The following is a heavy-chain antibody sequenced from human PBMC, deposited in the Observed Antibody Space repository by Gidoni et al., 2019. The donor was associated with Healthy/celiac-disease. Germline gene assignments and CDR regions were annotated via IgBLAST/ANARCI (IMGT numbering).Heavy chain of an antibody. J-gene: IGHJ3*02. D-gene: IGHD1-26*01. CDR2: IYPGDSDT. V-gene: IGHV5-51*03. CDR1: GYSFTSYW. CDR3: ARGSGIYYGGDAFDI. Sequence: EVQMVQYGAEVKKPGESLKISCKGSGYSFTSYWIGWVRQMPGKGLEWMGLIYPGDSDTRYSPSFQGQVTISADKSLSTAYLQWSSLKASDTAMYYCARGSGIYYGGDAFDIWGQGTMVTVSS.